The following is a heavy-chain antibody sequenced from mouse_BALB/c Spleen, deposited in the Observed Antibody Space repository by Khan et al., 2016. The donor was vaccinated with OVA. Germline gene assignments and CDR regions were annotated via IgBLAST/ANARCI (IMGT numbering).Heavy chain of an antibody. Sequence: QVQLKESGAELVRPGVSVKISCKGSGYTFTDFTIHWVKQSHALSLEWIGVISTYYGDVTYNQKFKGKATMTVDKSSSTTYMELARLTSEDSAFHNCTSVAGGSRFAYGGQGTLVTVSA. CDR3: TSVAGGSRFAY. V-gene: IGHV1S137*01. CDR1: GYTFTDFT. CDR2: ISTYYGDV. J-gene: IGHJ3*01.